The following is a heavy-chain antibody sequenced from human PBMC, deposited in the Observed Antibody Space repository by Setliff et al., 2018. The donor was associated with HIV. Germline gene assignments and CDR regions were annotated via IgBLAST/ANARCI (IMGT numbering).Heavy chain of an antibody. CDR2: ITSSSDTT. V-gene: IGHV3-48*01. Sequence: GGSLRLSCVASGFTFSNYPMKWIRQAPGKGLECVSYITSSSDTTYYGDSVQGRFTTSRDNAKNSLYLQMNSLRAEDTAVYFCVAGSGWLIDYWGQGTLVTVSS. J-gene: IGHJ4*02. CDR1: GFTFSNYP. D-gene: IGHD6-19*01. CDR3: VAGSGWLIDY.